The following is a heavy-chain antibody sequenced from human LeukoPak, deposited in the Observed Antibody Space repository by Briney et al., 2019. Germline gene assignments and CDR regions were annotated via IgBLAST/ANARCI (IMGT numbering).Heavy chain of an antibody. D-gene: IGHD6-19*01. CDR3: ARPADSSGWYVY. Sequence: ASVKVSCKASGYTFTSYDINWVRQATGQGLEWMGWMNPNSGNTGYAQKFQGRVTITRNTSISTAYMELSSLRSEDTAVYYCARPADSSGWYVYWGQGTLVTVSS. V-gene: IGHV1-8*03. J-gene: IGHJ4*02. CDR2: MNPNSGNT. CDR1: GYTFTSYD.